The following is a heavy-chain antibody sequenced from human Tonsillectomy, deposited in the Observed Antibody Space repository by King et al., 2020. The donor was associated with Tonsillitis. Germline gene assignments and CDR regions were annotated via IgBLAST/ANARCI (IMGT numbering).Heavy chain of an antibody. CDR1: EFTVSTSW. V-gene: IGHV3-7*04. J-gene: IGHJ4*02. CDR2: IKPDGSEK. CDR3: ARDQAFTSFDY. Sequence: VQLVESGGGLVQPGGSLRLSCVASEFTVSTSWMTWVRQAPGKGLEWVATIKPDGSEKYYVDSVKGRLTVSRDNAKNSLYLQMNSLGAEDTAVYYCARDQAFTSFDYWGQGTLVTVSS. D-gene: IGHD2-2*01.